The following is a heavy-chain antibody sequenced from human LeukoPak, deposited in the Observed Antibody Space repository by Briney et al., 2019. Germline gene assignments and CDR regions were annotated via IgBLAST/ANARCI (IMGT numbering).Heavy chain of an antibody. Sequence: TSETLSLTCTVSGGSINSYFWSWIRQPAGKGLEWIGRIYTSGSTNYNPSLKSRVTMSVDMSKNQFSLKLSSVTAAGTAVYYCARMEIFGVVNYFDYWGQGTLVTVSS. CDR3: ARMEIFGVVNYFDY. CDR2: IYTSGST. D-gene: IGHD3-3*01. V-gene: IGHV4-4*07. CDR1: GGSINSYF. J-gene: IGHJ4*02.